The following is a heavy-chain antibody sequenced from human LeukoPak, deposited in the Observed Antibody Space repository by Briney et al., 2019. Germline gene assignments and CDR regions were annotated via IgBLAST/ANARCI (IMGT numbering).Heavy chain of an antibody. CDR1: GSTFSSYA. CDR2: LSGSGYST. Sequence: GGSLRLSCAASGSTFSSYAMSWVRQAPGKGLEWVSGLSGSGYSTYYADSVKGRFTISRDNSKNTLYLQMNSLRAEDAAVYYCAKYERNDFRKEFDSWGQGTLVTVPS. D-gene: IGHD1-1*01. CDR3: AKYERNDFRKEFDS. J-gene: IGHJ4*02. V-gene: IGHV3-23*01.